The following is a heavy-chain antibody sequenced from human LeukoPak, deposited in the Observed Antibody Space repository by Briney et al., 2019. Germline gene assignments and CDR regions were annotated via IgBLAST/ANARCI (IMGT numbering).Heavy chain of an antibody. D-gene: IGHD2-2*01. V-gene: IGHV3-33*01. CDR1: GFTFSSYG. J-gene: IGHJ4*02. Sequence: GGSLRLSCAASGFTFSSYGMHWVRQVPGKGLEWVAVIWYDGSNKYYADSVKGRFTISRDNSENTLYLQMNSLRAEDTAVYYCARDLCSSTSCPTGALGYWGQGTLVTVSS. CDR3: ARDLCSSTSCPTGALGY. CDR2: IWYDGSNK.